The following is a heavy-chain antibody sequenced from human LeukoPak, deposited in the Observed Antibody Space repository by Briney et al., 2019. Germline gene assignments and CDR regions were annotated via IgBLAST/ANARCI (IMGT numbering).Heavy chain of an antibody. CDR2: IYYSGST. CDR3: ARRIAAAGFWFDP. D-gene: IGHD6-13*01. V-gene: IGHV4-59*08. Sequence: SETLSLTCIVSGGSISSYYWSWIRQPPGKGLEWIGYIYYSGSTNYNPSLKSRDTISVDTSKNQSSLKLSSVTAADTAVYYCARRIAAAGFWFDPWGQGTLVTVSS. CDR1: GGSISSYY. J-gene: IGHJ5*02.